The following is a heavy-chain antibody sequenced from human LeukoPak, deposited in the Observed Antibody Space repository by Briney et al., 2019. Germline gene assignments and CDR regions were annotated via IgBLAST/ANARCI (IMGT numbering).Heavy chain of an antibody. CDR1: GFNLRSYC. J-gene: IGHJ4*02. CDR2: ISYDGSNK. CDR3: AKDINSNYQY. V-gene: IGHV3-30*18. Sequence: GALRLSCASLGFNLRSYCQPRVRPAPGQGPEWVAVISYDGSNKYYADSVKGRFTISRDNSKNTLYLQMNSLRAEDTAVYYCAKDINSNYQYWGQGTLVTVSS. D-gene: IGHD4-11*01.